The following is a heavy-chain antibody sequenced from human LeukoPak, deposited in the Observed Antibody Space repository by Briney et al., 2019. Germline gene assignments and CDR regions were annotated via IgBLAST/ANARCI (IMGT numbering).Heavy chain of an antibody. CDR1: GFTFSDYH. CDR3: AKDYDYVWGSYRHALDY. D-gene: IGHD3-16*02. Sequence: GGSLRLSCAASGFTFSDYHMTWIRQAPGKGLEWVAVISYDGSNKYYADSVKGRFTISRDNSKNTLYLQMNSLRAEDTAVYYCAKDYDYVWGSYRHALDYWGQGTLVTVSS. V-gene: IGHV3-30*18. CDR2: ISYDGSNK. J-gene: IGHJ4*02.